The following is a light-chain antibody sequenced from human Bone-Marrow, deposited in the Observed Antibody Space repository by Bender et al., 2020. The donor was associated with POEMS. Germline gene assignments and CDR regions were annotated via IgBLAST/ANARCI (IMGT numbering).Light chain of an antibody. Sequence: QSALTQPASVSGSPGQSITISCTGTSSDVGGYNFVSWYQHHPGKAPKLIIYEGTKRPSGISDRFSGSHSGNTASLTISGLQAEDEGDYHCCSFAGGASWVFGGGTKLTVL. CDR2: EGT. CDR3: CSFAGGASWV. V-gene: IGLV2-23*01. CDR1: SSDVGGYNF. J-gene: IGLJ3*02.